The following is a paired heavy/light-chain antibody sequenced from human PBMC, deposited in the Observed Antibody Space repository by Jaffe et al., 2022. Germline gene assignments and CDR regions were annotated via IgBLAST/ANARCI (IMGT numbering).Heavy chain of an antibody. D-gene: IGHD5-12*01. Sequence: EVQLVESGGGLVQPGGSLRLSCVASGFTFSSYWMSWVRQAPGKGLEWVANIKQDASEKYYVDSVKGRFTISRDNAKNSLYLQMNSLRAEDTAVYYCARDNYWVTYSGYDFGPRFFDYWGQGTLVTVSS. J-gene: IGHJ4*02. V-gene: IGHV3-7*01. CDR1: GFTFSSYW. CDR3: ARDNYWVTYSGYDFGPRFFDY. CDR2: IKQDASEK.
Light chain of an antibody. V-gene: IGKV1-33*01. Sequence: DIQMTQSPSSLSASVGDRVTITCQASQDISNYLNWYQQKPGKAPRLLIYDASNLETGVPSRFSGDGSGTDFIFTISSLQPEDIATYYCQQYDNLRITFGQGTRLEIK. CDR2: DAS. CDR1: QDISNY. CDR3: QQYDNLRIT. J-gene: IGKJ5*01.